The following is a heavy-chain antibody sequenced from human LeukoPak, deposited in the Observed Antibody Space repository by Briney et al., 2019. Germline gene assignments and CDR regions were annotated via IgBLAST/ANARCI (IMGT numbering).Heavy chain of an antibody. CDR1: GFMFSSNT. V-gene: IGHV3-7*01. J-gene: IGHJ4*02. CDR3: ATGGRRYYAD. Sequence: GGSLRLSCVASGFMFSSNTMTWVRQAPGKGLEWVANIKEDGSEKHYVDSVKGRSTISRDNAKNSLYLQMNSLRAEDTAVYYCATGGRRYYADWGQETLVTVSS. CDR2: IKEDGSEK. D-gene: IGHD2/OR15-2a*01.